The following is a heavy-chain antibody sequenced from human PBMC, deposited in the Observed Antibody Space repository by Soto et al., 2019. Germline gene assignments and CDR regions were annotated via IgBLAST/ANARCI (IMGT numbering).Heavy chain of an antibody. V-gene: IGHV4-59*08. J-gene: IGHJ6*02. CDR1: SGPTRSHN. CDR2: VYYTGGT. CDR3: ARQGIDYLHGLVDV. D-gene: IGHD1-26*01. Sequence: QVQVQQSGPRLVKPSETLSLTCTVSSGPTRSHNWGWIRQSPGRGLEWIGYVYYTGGTSYNPSLKSRVTISAATSTNHISLTLSSVTAADTAIYYCARQGIDYLHGLVDVWAQGTAVSVSS.